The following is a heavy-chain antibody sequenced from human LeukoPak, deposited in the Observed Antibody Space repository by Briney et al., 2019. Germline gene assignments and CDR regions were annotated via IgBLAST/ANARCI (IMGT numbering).Heavy chain of an antibody. J-gene: IGHJ4*02. Sequence: SMKVSCKASGGTFSSYAISWVRQAPGQGLEWMGGIIPIFGTANYAQKFQGRVTITADESTSTAYMELSSLRSEDTAVHYCARGFMVRGVIEYDYWGQGTLVTVSS. CDR1: GGTFSSYA. V-gene: IGHV1-69*13. D-gene: IGHD3-10*01. CDR3: ARGFMVRGVIEYDY. CDR2: IIPIFGTA.